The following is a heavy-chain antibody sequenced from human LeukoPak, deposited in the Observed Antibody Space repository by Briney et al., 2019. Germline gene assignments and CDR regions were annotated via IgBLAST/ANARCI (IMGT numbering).Heavy chain of an antibody. V-gene: IGHV1-18*01. D-gene: IGHD2-8*01. J-gene: IGHJ4*02. CDR1: GYSFTSYG. CDR3: ARGSVLNQDY. Sequence: GESLKISCKGSGYSFTSYGISWVRQAPGQGLEWMGWISAYNGNTNYAQKLQGRVTMTTDTSTSTAYMELRSLRSDDTAVYYCARGSVLNQDYWGQGTLVTVSS. CDR2: ISAYNGNT.